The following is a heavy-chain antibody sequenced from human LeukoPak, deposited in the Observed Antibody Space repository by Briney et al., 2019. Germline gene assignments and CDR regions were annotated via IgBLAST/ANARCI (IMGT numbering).Heavy chain of an antibody. J-gene: IGHJ6*02. Sequence: GGSLRLSCAASGFTFSSYSMNWVRQAPGKGLEWVSSISSSSSYIYYADSVKGRFTISRDNAKNSLYLQMNSLRAEDTAVYYCAKVIWFGELLSNYYYYGMDVWGQGTTVTVSS. D-gene: IGHD3-10*01. CDR3: AKVIWFGELLSNYYYYGMDV. CDR1: GFTFSSYS. CDR2: ISSSSSYI. V-gene: IGHV3-21*01.